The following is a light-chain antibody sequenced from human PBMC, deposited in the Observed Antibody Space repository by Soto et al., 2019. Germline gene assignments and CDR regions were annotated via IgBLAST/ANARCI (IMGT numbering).Light chain of an antibody. CDR2: GAS. CDR3: QQYGSSPTT. J-gene: IGKJ1*01. CDR1: QSVSSSY. V-gene: IGKV3-20*01. Sequence: EIVLTQSPGTLSLSPGERATLSCRASQSVSSSYLDWYQQKPGQAPRLLIYGASSRATGIPDRFSGSGSGTDFTLTISSLEPEDFAVYYCQQYGSSPTTFGQGTNVEIK.